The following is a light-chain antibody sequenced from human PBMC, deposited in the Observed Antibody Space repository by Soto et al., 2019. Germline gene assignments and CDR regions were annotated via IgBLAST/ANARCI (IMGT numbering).Light chain of an antibody. Sequence: IQMTQSPSFVSASVGDRVTFTCRAAEDIADWLAWYQQKPGKAPQLLISKASNLESGVPSRFGGSGSGTHFTLTISSLQPEDFATYFCQQASSFPWTFGQGIKV. CDR1: EDIADW. J-gene: IGKJ1*01. CDR3: QQASSFPWT. V-gene: IGKV1-12*01. CDR2: KAS.